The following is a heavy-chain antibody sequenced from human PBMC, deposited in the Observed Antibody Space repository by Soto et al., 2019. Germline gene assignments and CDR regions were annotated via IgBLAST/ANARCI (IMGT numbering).Heavy chain of an antibody. V-gene: IGHV2-5*02. CDR1: GFSLTTTHMG. CDR3: AHAGDYDLLSFDH. CDR2: IYWDDDK. Sequence: QITLKESGPPLVRPAQTLTLTCAFSGFSLTTTHMGVAWIRQPPGKALEWLALIYWDDDKRYSPSLKNRLDLSKDTSRNRVVLTITNMNPEDTGTYFCAHAGDYDLLSFDHWGPGTLVTVSS. D-gene: IGHD4-17*01. J-gene: IGHJ4*02.